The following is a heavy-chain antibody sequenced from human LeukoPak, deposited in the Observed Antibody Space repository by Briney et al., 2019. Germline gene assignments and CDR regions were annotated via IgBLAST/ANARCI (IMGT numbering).Heavy chain of an antibody. Sequence: SVKVSCKASGGTFSSYAISWVRQAPGQGLEWMGRIIPIFGTANYAQKFQGRVTIATDESTSTAYMELSSLRSEDTAVYYCAAGSSSGYDFDYWGQGTLVTVSS. J-gene: IGHJ4*02. CDR1: GGTFSSYA. CDR2: IIPIFGTA. D-gene: IGHD5-12*01. CDR3: AAGSSSGYDFDY. V-gene: IGHV1-69*05.